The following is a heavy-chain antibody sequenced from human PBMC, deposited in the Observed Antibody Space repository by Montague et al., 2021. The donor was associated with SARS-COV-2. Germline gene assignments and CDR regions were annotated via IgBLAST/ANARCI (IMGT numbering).Heavy chain of an antibody. CDR3: ARGLMSIKMVVVIVTGASSWLDA. CDR2: INQSGST. V-gene: IGHV4-34*01. CDR1: GGSFSGYD. J-gene: IGHJ5*02. D-gene: IGHD2-21*01. Sequence: SETLSLTCAVYGGSFSGYDWTWIRQSPGKGLVWIGEINQSGSTKYKPSLKSRVTISVDTSKNQFSLGLTSVTAADTAVYYCARGLMSIKMVVVIVTGASSWLDAWGQGTLVTVSP.